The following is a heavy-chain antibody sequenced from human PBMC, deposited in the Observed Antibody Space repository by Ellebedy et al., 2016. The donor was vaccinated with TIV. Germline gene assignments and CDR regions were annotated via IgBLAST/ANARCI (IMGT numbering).Heavy chain of an antibody. CDR2: ISGSGGST. D-gene: IGHD3-10*01. CDR3: AKDTWFGESDY. CDR1: GFTFSSYA. J-gene: IGHJ4*02. Sequence: GESLKISCAASGFTFSSYAMSWVRQAPGKGLEWVSAISGSGGSTYYADSVQGRFTISRDNSKNTLYLQMNSLRAEDTAVYYCAKDTWFGESDYWGQGTLVTVSS. V-gene: IGHV3-23*01.